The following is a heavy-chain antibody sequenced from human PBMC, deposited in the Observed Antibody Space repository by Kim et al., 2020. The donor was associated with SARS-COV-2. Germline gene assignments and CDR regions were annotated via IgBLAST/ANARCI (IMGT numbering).Heavy chain of an antibody. CDR1: GFTFSGSA. Sequence: GGSLRLSCAASGFTFSGSAMHWVRQASGKGLEWVGRIRSKANSYATAYAASVKGRFTISRDDSKNTAYLQMNSLKTEDTAVYYCTSPNLDPYGMDVWGQGTTVTVSS. CDR2: IRSKANSYAT. CDR3: TSPNLDPYGMDV. J-gene: IGHJ6*02. V-gene: IGHV3-73*01. D-gene: IGHD2-8*01.